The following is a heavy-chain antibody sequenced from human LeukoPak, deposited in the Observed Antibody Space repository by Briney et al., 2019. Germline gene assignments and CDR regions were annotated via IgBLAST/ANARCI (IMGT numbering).Heavy chain of an antibody. CDR3: TRVAGCSSTSCYSNWFDP. CDR2: INSDGSST. V-gene: IGHV3-74*01. J-gene: IGHJ5*02. D-gene: IGHD2-2*02. CDR1: GFTFSSYW. Sequence: KPGGSLRLSCAASGFTFSSYWMHWVRQAPGKGLVCVSRINSDGSSTSYADSVKGRFTISRDNAKNTLYLQMNSLRAEDTAVYYCTRVAGCSSTSCYSNWFDPWGQGTLVTVSS.